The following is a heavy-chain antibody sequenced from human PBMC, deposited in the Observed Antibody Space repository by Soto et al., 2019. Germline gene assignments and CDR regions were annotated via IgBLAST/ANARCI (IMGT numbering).Heavy chain of an antibody. J-gene: IGHJ4*02. CDR3: SAKSHIAATPVRLDY. CDR1: GFTFSNAW. V-gene: IGHV3-15*07. Sequence: GGSLRLSCAASGFTFSNAWINWVRQAPGKGLEWVGRVKSKTHGGTTDFAASVKGRFAISRDDSISMAFMRMNSLKIEDTAVDYCSAKSHIAATPVRLDYWGQGTLVTVSS. CDR2: VKSKTHGGTT. D-gene: IGHD6-13*01.